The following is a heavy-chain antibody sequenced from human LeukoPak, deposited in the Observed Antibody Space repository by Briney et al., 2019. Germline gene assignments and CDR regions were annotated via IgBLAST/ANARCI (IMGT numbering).Heavy chain of an antibody. J-gene: IGHJ6*02. V-gene: IGHV3-30*18. CDR2: ISYDGHNE. D-gene: IGHD5-12*01. Sequence: PGGSLRLSCAASGFTFSGYGMHWGRQAPGKGLEWVAVISYDGHNEYYADSVKGRFTISRDNSKNTVLLQMNSLRVEDTAVYYCAKGIGYGGMDVWGQGTTLIVSS. CDR3: AKGIGYGGMDV. CDR1: GFTFSGYG.